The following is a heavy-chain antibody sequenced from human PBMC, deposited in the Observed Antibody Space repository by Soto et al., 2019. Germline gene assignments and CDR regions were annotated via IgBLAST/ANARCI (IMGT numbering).Heavy chain of an antibody. Sequence: QVQLVQSGAEVKKPGSSVKVSCKASGGTFSSYAISWVRQAPGQGLEWMGGIIPISGTANYAQKFQGRVTITADESTSTAYMELSSLRSEDTAVYYCARSQGSSTSLEIYDYYYYGMDVCGQGTTVTVSS. V-gene: IGHV1-69*01. J-gene: IGHJ6*02. D-gene: IGHD2-2*01. CDR1: GGTFSSYA. CDR2: IIPISGTA. CDR3: ARSQGSSTSLEIYDYYYYGMDV.